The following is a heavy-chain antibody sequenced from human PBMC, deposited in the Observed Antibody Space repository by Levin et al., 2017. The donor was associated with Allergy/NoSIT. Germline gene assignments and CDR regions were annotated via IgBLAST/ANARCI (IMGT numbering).Heavy chain of an antibody. Sequence: TLSLTCTVSGGSIRSYYWSWIRQPAGKGLEWIGRIYTSGSTNYNPSLKSRVTMSVDTSKNQFSLKLSSVTAADTAVYYCARDENDILTGYYEDYYYGMDVWGQGTTVTVSS. CDR2: IYTSGST. V-gene: IGHV4-4*07. D-gene: IGHD3-9*01. CDR1: GGSIRSYY. J-gene: IGHJ6*02. CDR3: ARDENDILTGYYEDYYYGMDV.